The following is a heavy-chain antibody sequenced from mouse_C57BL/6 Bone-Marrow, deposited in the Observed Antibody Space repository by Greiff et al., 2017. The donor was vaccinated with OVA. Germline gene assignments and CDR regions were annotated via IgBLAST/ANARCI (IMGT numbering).Heavy chain of an antibody. V-gene: IGHV1-63*01. CDR1: GYTFTNYW. J-gene: IGHJ3*01. CDR3: ARQGIYYGYPWFAY. CDR2: IYPGGGYS. D-gene: IGHD2-2*01. Sequence: QVQLQQSGAELVRPGTSVKMSCKASGYTFTNYWIGWAKQRPGHGLEWIGDIYPGGGYSKYNEKFKGKATLTADKSSSTAYMQFSSLTSEDSAIYYCARQGIYYGYPWFAYWGQGTLVTVSA.